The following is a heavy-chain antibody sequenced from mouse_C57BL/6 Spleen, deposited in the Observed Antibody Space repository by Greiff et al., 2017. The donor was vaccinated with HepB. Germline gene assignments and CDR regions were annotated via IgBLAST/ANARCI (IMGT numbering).Heavy chain of an antibody. J-gene: IGHJ4*01. D-gene: IGHD1-1*01. CDR1: GYTFTSYW. V-gene: IGHV1-74*01. Sequence: VQLQQPGAELVKPGASVKVSCKASGYTFTSYWMHWVKQRPGQGLEWIGRIHPSDSDTNYNQKFKGKATLTVDKSSSTAYMQLSSLTSEDSAVYYCAIKPYYYGSSSYAMDYWGQGTSVTVSS. CDR3: AIKPYYYGSSSYAMDY. CDR2: IHPSDSDT.